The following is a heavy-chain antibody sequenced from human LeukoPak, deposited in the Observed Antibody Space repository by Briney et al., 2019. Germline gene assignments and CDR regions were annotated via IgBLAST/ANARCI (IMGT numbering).Heavy chain of an antibody. CDR1: GFTFRSYW. J-gene: IGHJ5*02. Sequence: GGSLRLSCAVSGFTFRSYWMSWVRQAPGKGLEWVANIKQDGSEKYYVDSVKGRFTISRDNAKNSLYLQMNSLRAEDTAVYYCARFGYCSGGSCYSRDNWFDPWGQGTLVTVSS. V-gene: IGHV3-7*01. CDR2: IKQDGSEK. D-gene: IGHD2-15*01. CDR3: ARFGYCSGGSCYSRDNWFDP.